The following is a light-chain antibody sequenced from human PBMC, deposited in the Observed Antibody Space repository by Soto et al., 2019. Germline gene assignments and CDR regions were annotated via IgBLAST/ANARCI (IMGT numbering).Light chain of an antibody. V-gene: IGLV4-69*01. CDR3: QTWGTGIWV. CDR2: LNSDGSH. CDR1: SGHSSYA. J-gene: IGLJ3*02. Sequence: QLVLTQSPSASASLGASVKLTCTLSSGHSSYAIAWHQQQPEKGPLYLMRLNSDGSHTKGDGIPDRFSVSSSGAERYLTISSLQSEDEADYYCQTWGTGIWVFGGGTKLTVL.